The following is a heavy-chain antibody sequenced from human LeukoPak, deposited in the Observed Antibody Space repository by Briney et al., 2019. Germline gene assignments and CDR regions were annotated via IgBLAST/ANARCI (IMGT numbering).Heavy chain of an antibody. CDR1: GFTFSNYA. V-gene: IGHV3-64D*06. CDR2: IGSNGGST. Sequence: PGGSLRLSCSASGFTFSNYAMHWVRQAPGKGLEYVSAIGSNGGSTYYADSVKGRFTISRDNSKNTLYLQMSSLRAEDTAVYYCVKGPKGYYGMDVWGKGTTVTVSS. CDR3: VKGPKGYYGMDV. J-gene: IGHJ6*04.